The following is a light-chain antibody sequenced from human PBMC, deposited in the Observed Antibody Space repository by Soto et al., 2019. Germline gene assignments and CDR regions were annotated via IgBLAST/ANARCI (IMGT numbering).Light chain of an antibody. J-gene: IGKJ1*01. V-gene: IGKV1-5*03. CDR3: QHYNSYSEA. Sequence: DIQMTQSPSTLSASVGDRVTITCRASQNINDLLAWYQQKPGKAPNLLIYKASSLKSGVTSRFSGSGSGTEFAITISSLPPDDFATYHCQHYNSYSEAFGQGTKV. CDR2: KAS. CDR1: QNINDL.